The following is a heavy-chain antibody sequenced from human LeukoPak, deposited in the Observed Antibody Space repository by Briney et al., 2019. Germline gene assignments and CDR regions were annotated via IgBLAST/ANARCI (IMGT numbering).Heavy chain of an antibody. CDR2: IWYDGSNK. D-gene: IGHD3-16*01. CDR1: GFTFSSYG. J-gene: IGHJ4*02. Sequence: GGSLRLSCAASGFTFSSYGMHWVRQAPGKGLEWVAVIWYDGSNKYYADSVKGRFTISRDNSKNTLYLQMNSLRAEDTAVYYCARDWGGVRASFDYWGQGTLVTVSS. V-gene: IGHV3-33*01. CDR3: ARDWGGVRASFDY.